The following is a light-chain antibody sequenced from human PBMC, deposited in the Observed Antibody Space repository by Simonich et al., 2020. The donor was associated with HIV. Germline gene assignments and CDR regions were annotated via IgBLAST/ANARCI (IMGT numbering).Light chain of an antibody. CDR2: GAS. V-gene: IGKV3-20*01. J-gene: IGKJ1*01. CDR3: QQYDRAPTWT. Sequence: ELVLTQSPGTLSLSPGERATLSCRASQSVSSNYLAWYQQQPGQAPRLLIYGASSRATGFPDRFSGSGSGTDFTLTINILEPEDFAVYYCQQYDRAPTWTFGQGTKVEIK. CDR1: QSVSSNY.